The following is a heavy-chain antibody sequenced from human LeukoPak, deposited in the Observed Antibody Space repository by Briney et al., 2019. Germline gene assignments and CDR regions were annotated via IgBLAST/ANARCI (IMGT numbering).Heavy chain of an antibody. D-gene: IGHD4-17*01. CDR3: ARLAVTTSPGY. J-gene: IGHJ4*02. CDR2: IYYSGST. Sequence: PSETLSLTCSVSGGYISSYYWSWIRQPPGKGLEWIGYIYYSGSTNYNSSLKSRVTISVDTSKNQFSLKLSSVTAADTAVYYCARLAVTTSPGYWGQGTLVTVSS. V-gene: IGHV4-59*12. CDR1: GGYISSYY.